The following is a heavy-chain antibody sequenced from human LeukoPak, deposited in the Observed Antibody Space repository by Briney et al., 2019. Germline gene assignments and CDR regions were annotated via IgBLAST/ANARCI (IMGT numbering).Heavy chain of an antibody. CDR2: ISSSSSYT. Sequence: GGSLRLSCAASGFTFSDYYMSWIRQAPREGLEWVSYISSSSSYTNYADSVKGRFTISRDNAKNSLYLQMNSLRAEDTAVYYCASSSYYSLDYWGQGTLVTVSS. J-gene: IGHJ4*02. CDR1: GFTFSDYY. V-gene: IGHV3-11*06. D-gene: IGHD1-26*01. CDR3: ASSSYYSLDY.